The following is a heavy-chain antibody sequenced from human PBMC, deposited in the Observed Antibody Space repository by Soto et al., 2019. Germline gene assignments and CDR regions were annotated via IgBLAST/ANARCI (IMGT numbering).Heavy chain of an antibody. V-gene: IGHV4-31*03. CDR1: GYSITAGGYY. CDR2: FYSSGSI. J-gene: IGHJ5*02. Sequence: SETLSLTCFVSGYSITAGGYYWSWIRHHPGKGLEWIGSFYSSGSIIYNPSLRSRVSISGDTSSNQFSMSLTSVTAADTARYYCARMYSSGSGWFHPWGQGNLVTVSS. D-gene: IGHD6-19*01. CDR3: ARMYSSGSGWFHP.